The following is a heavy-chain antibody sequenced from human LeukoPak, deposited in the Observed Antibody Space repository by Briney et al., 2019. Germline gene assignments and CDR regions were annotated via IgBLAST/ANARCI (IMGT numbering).Heavy chain of an antibody. CDR3: ARGGYSYGPGWFDP. J-gene: IGHJ5*02. Sequence: SETLSLTCTVSGGSISSHYWSWIRQPPGKGLEWIGYIYYSGSTNYNPSLKSRVTISVDTSKNQFSLKLSSVTAADTAVYYCARGGYSYGPGWFDPWGQGTLATVSS. D-gene: IGHD5-18*01. CDR2: IYYSGST. V-gene: IGHV4-59*11. CDR1: GGSISSHY.